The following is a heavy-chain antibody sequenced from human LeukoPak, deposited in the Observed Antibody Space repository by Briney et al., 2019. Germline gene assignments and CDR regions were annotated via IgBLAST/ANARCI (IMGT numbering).Heavy chain of an antibody. CDR2: INSDGSST. J-gene: IGHJ4*02. CDR1: GVTFSSYW. D-gene: IGHD3-22*01. V-gene: IGHV3-74*01. Sequence: GGSLRLSCAASGVTFSSYWMRWVRQAPGKGLVWVSRINSDGSSTSYADSVKGRFTISRDTAKNTLYLQMNSLRAEDTAVYYRARAAPGSSGYYCYWGQGTLVTVSS. CDR3: ARAAPGSSGYYCY.